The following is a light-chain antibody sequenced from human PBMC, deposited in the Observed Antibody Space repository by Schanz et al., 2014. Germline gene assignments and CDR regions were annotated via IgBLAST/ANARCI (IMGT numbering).Light chain of an antibody. J-gene: IGKJ1*01. CDR2: NAS. CDR3: QQYGSSPRT. V-gene: IGKV3-20*01. Sequence: EIVLTQSPGTLSLSPGERATLSCRASQSVSSDYLTWYQQKPGQAPRLLIYNASNRATGIPARFSGSGSGTDFTLTISSLEPEDFAVYYCQQYGSSPRTFGQGTKVEIK. CDR1: QSVSSDY.